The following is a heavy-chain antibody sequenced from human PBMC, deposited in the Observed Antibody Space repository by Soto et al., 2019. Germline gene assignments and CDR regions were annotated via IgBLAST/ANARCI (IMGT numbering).Heavy chain of an antibody. CDR2: IIPTFGTP. D-gene: IGHD3-22*01. V-gene: IGHV1-69*01. CDR3: ARAVVVINFGSSHYHGMDV. Sequence: QVQLVQSGAEVKKPGSSVKVSCKASGATFSRYGISWVRQAPGQGLEWMAGIIPTFGTPKYEQKFQGRVTITAYESTSTAYMELSSLRSEDTAVYYCARAVVVINFGSSHYHGMDVWGQGTTVTVSS. CDR1: GATFSRYG. J-gene: IGHJ6*02.